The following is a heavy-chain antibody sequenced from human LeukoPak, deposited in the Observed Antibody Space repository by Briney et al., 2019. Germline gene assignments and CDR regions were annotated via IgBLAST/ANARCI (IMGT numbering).Heavy chain of an antibody. CDR3: TSRCDISGCYDGFEI. J-gene: IGHJ3*02. CDR1: GFTFSGSG. Sequence: QPGGSLELSCAASGFTFSGSGMHWVRQASGKGLEWVGRIRSKANTYATAYAASVKGRFTVSRDDSENTAYLQMNSLKTEDTAVYYCTSRCDISGCYDGFEIWGQGTMVTVSS. V-gene: IGHV3-73*01. CDR2: IRSKANTYAT. D-gene: IGHD6-19*01.